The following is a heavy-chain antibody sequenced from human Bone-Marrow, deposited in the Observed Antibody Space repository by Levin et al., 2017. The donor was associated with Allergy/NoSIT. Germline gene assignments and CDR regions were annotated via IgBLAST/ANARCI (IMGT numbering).Heavy chain of an antibody. CDR3: AREEGIAAAGTGWFDP. Sequence: GESLKISCAASGFTFSSYGMHWVRQAPGKGLEWVAVIWYDGSNKYYADSVKGRFTISRDNSKNTLYLQMNSLRAEDTAVYYCAREEGIAAAGTGWFDPWGQGTLVTVSS. V-gene: IGHV3-33*01. D-gene: IGHD6-13*01. J-gene: IGHJ5*02. CDR1: GFTFSSYG. CDR2: IWYDGSNK.